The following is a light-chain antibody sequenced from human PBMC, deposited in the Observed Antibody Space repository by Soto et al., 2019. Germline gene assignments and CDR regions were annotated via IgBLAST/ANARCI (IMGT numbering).Light chain of an antibody. Sequence: QSALTQPRSVSGSPGQSVTISCTGTSSDVGGYNHVSWYQQHPGKAPKLMIYDITKRPSGVPDRFSGSKSDNTASLTISGLQADDEADYYCCSYAGTYSSYVFGTGTKLTVL. CDR1: SSDVGGYNH. J-gene: IGLJ1*01. V-gene: IGLV2-11*01. CDR3: CSYAGTYSSYV. CDR2: DIT.